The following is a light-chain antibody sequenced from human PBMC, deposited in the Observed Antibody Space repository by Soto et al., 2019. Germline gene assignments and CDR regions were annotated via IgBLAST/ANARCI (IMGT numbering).Light chain of an antibody. V-gene: IGKV3D-20*02. CDR1: QSVSNNY. CDR2: GAS. CDR3: HQRSSWPLT. Sequence: EILLTQSPCTLSLSPGERATLSCRASQSVSNNYLAWYQQKPGQAPRLLIYGASNRATGIPERFGGSGSGTDFTLTISNLEPEDFAVYYCHQRSSWPLTFGGGTKVDIK. J-gene: IGKJ4*01.